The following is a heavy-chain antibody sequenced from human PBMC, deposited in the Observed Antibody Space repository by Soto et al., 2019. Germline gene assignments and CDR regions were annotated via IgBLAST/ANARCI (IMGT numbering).Heavy chain of an antibody. CDR2: ISGSGGST. D-gene: IGHD3-22*01. J-gene: IGHJ4*02. Sequence: PGGSLRLSCAASGFTFSSYAMSWVRQAPGKGLEWVSAISGSGGSTYYADSVKGRFTISRDNSKNTLYLQMNSLRAEDTAVYYCAKDSLSPTSGYYFDYWGQGTLVTVSS. CDR1: GFTFSSYA. CDR3: AKDSLSPTSGYYFDY. V-gene: IGHV3-23*01.